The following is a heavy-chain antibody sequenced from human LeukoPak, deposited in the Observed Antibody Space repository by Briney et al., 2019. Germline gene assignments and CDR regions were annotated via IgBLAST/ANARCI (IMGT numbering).Heavy chain of an antibody. CDR1: GGSISSYY. CDR3: ARPSRSPSGWFDP. CDR2: IYYSGST. Sequence: PSETLSLTCTVSGGSISSYYWSWIRQPPGKGPEWIGYIYYSGSTNYNPSLKSRVTISVDTSKNQFSLKLSSVTAADTAVYYCARPSRSPSGWFDPWGQGTLVTVSS. J-gene: IGHJ5*02. D-gene: IGHD3-10*01. V-gene: IGHV4-59*08.